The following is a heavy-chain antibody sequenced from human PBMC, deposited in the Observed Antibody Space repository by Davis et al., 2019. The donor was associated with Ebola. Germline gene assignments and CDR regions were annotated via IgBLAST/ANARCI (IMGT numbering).Heavy chain of an antibody. D-gene: IGHD3/OR15-3a*01. J-gene: IGHJ6*02. CDR3: TTTSPIMIFHGMDV. Sequence: SCAASGFTCSSYGMHWVRQAPGKGLEWVGRIKSKSDGGTTDYAAPVKGRFIISRDDSKNTLYLQMNSLKTEDTAVYYCTTTSPIMIFHGMDVWGQGTTVTVSS. V-gene: IGHV3-15*01. CDR2: IKSKSDGGTT. CDR1: GFTCSSYG.